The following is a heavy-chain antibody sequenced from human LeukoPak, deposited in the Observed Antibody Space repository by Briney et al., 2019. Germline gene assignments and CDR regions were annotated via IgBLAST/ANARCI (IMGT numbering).Heavy chain of an antibody. Sequence: GGSLRLSCTASGFTFGDYAMSWVRQAPGKGLEWVGFIRSKAYGGTTEYAASVKGRFTISRDDSKSIAYLQMNSLKTEDTAVYYCTRRVVPAAMYDYWGQGTLVTVSS. J-gene: IGHJ4*02. CDR1: GFTFGDYA. D-gene: IGHD2-2*01. CDR3: TRRVVPAAMYDY. V-gene: IGHV3-49*04. CDR2: IRSKAYGGTT.